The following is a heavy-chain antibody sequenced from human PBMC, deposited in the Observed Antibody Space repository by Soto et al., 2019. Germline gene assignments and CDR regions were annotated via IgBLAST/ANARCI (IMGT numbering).Heavy chain of an antibody. CDR3: ASMGKQWLQTPLYFDY. CDR2: IYYSGST. D-gene: IGHD6-19*01. V-gene: IGHV4-59*01. Sequence: SETLSLTCTVSGGYISSYYWSWIRQPPGKGLEWIGYIYYSGSTNYHPSLKSRVTLSVDTSKNLFSLKLISVTAADTAVYYCASMGKQWLQTPLYFDYWGQGTLVTVSS. J-gene: IGHJ4*02. CDR1: GGYISSYY.